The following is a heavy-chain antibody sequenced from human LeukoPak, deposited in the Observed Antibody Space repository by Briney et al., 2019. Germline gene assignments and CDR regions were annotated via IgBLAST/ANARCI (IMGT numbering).Heavy chain of an antibody. J-gene: IGHJ4*02. CDR3: ARAITAMGNPYYDY. CDR1: GFTFSSYS. V-gene: IGHV3-21*01. D-gene: IGHD5-18*01. CDR2: ISSSSSYI. Sequence: GGSLRLSCAASGFTFSSYSMNWVRQAPGKGLEWVSSISSSSSYIYYADSVKGRFTISRDNAKNSLYLQMNSLRAEDTAVYYCARAITAMGNPYYDYWGQGTLVTVSS.